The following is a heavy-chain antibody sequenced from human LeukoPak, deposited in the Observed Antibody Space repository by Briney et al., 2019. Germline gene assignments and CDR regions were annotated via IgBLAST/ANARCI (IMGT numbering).Heavy chain of an antibody. CDR2: ISSSSSYI. CDR3: ARGINGYSSGWYPQH. V-gene: IGHV3-21*01. CDR1: GFTFSSYG. D-gene: IGHD6-19*01. Sequence: PGGSLRLSCAASGFTFSSYGMHWVRQAPGKGLEWVSSISSSSSYIYYADSVKGRFTISRDNAKNSLYLQMNSLRAEDTAVYYCARGINGYSSGWYPQHWGQGTLVTVSS. J-gene: IGHJ1*01.